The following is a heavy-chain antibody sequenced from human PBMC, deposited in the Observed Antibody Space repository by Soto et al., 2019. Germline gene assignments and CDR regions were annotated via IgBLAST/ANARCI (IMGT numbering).Heavy chain of an antibody. J-gene: IGHJ4*01. CDR3: ARRWADSSGNGCFDY. Sequence: QVQLQESGPGLVKPSQTLSLTCTVSGGSISSGDYYWSWIRQPPGKGLEWIGYIYYSGSTYYNPSLKSRVTIXVDXSXIQFSLKLSSVTAADTAVYYCARRWADSSGNGCFDYWGQGTLVTVSS. CDR2: IYYSGST. D-gene: IGHD3-22*01. V-gene: IGHV4-30-4*01. CDR1: GGSISSGDYY.